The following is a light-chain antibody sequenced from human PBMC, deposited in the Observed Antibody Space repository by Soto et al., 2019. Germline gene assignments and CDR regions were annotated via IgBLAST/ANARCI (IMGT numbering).Light chain of an antibody. CDR2: AAS. J-gene: IGKJ1*01. Sequence: DIQMPRSPSSLSASVGARATITSRASKTITSNLNWYQQKPGKAPKLLIYAASSLQSGVPSRFSGSGSGTDFTLTISSLQPEDFATYYCQQSYSTLWTFGQGTKVEIK. CDR1: KTITSN. CDR3: QQSYSTLWT. V-gene: IGKV1-39*01.